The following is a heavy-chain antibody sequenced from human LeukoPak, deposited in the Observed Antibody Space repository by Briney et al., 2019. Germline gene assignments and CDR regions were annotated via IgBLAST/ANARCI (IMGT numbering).Heavy chain of an antibody. CDR3: ARGPKGFYYFNMDV. J-gene: IGHJ6*03. V-gene: IGHV1-8*03. D-gene: IGHD3-3*01. CDR1: GYTFTSYD. Sequence: GPSVKVSCKASGYTFTSYDINWVRQATGQGLEWMGWMNPNSGNTGYAQKFQGRVTITRNTSISTAYMELSSLRSEDTAVYYCARGPKGFYYFNMDVWGKGTTVTVSS. CDR2: MNPNSGNT.